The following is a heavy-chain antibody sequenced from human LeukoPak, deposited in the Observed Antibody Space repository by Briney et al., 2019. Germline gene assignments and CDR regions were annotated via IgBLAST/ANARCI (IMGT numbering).Heavy chain of an antibody. J-gene: IGHJ2*01. CDR3: AKDFSEQWLARDWYFDL. V-gene: IGHV3-9*01. Sequence: QPGRSLRLSCAASGFTFDDYAMHWVRQAPGKGLEWVSGISWNSGSIGYADSVKGRFTISRDNAKNSLYLQMNSLRAEDTALYYCAKDFSEQWLARDWYFDLWGRGTLVTVSS. CDR2: ISWNSGSI. D-gene: IGHD6-19*01. CDR1: GFTFDDYA.